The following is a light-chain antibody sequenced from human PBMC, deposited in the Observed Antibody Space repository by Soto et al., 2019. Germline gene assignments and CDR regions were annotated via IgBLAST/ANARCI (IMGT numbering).Light chain of an antibody. J-gene: IGKJ5*01. Sequence: DIQMTQSPYTLSASVGDRVTITCRASQSISTWLAWYQQKPGRAPNLLIYKASSLESGVPSRFSGGGSGTEFTLTISSLQPDDFATYYCQQYNVFPITFGQGTRLEI. CDR3: QQYNVFPIT. CDR2: KAS. V-gene: IGKV1-5*03. CDR1: QSISTW.